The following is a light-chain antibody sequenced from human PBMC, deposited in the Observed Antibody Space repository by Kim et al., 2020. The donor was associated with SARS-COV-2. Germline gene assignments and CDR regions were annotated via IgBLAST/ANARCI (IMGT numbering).Light chain of an antibody. CDR2: GIT. CDR3: QQYAGVPPT. CDR1: QSVSRVN. J-gene: IGKJ1*01. V-gene: IGKV3-20*01. Sequence: SPGDRATISCRASQSVSRVNLAWYQQKPGQAPRLIIFGITRRATDIPDRFSGSGAGTDFTLTISGLEPEDSAIYYCQQYAGVPPTFGQGTKVDIK.